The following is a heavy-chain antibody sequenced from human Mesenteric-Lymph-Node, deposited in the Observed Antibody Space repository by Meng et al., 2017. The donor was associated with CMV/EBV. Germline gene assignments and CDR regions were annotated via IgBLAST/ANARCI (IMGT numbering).Heavy chain of an antibody. CDR2: IYWDDDR. J-gene: IGHJ6*02. CDR1: LSTSGVG. V-gene: IGHV2-5*02. D-gene: IGHD3-10*01. CDR3: AHSPLWFGDSRDFYAMDV. Sequence: LSTSGVGVGWIRQPPGKALEWLAVIYWDDDRRYSPSLKTRLTITKDTSKNQVVLTMTNMDLVDTATYYCAHSPLWFGDSRDFYAMDVWGQGTAVTVSS.